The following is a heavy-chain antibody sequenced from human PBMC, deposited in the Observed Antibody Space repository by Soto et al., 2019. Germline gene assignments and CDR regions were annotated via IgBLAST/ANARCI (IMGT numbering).Heavy chain of an antibody. V-gene: IGHV6-1*01. CDR2: TYYRSKWYN. J-gene: IGHJ6*02. Sequence: PSQTLSLTCXISGDSVSSNSAAWNWIRQSPSRGLEWLGRTYYRSKWYNDYAVSVKSRITINPDTSKNQFSLQLNSVTPEDTAVYYCARESGSGSYYYYYGMDVWGQGTTVTVSS. CDR3: ARESGSGSYYYYYGMDV. D-gene: IGHD3-10*01. CDR1: GDSVSSNSAA.